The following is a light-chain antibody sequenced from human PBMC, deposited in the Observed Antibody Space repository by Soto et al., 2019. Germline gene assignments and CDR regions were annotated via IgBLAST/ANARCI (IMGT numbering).Light chain of an antibody. CDR2: AAS. Sequence: DFQMTQSPSSLSASVGDRVTITCRASQGISRYLAWYQQKPGKVPKLLISAASTLQSGVPSRFSGSGSGTDFTLTISSLQPEDVATYYCQRYNRAPRTFVQGTKVEL. V-gene: IGKV1-27*01. CDR3: QRYNRAPRT. J-gene: IGKJ1*01. CDR1: QGISRY.